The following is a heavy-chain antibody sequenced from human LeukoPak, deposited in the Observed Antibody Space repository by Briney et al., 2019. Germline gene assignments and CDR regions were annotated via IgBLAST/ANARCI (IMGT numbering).Heavy chain of an antibody. CDR2: ISSSGSTI. Sequence: GGSLRLSCAASGFTFSSYEMNRVRQAPGKGLEWVSYISSSGSTIYYADSVKGRFTISRDNAKNLLYLQMNSLRAEDTAVYYCARVAGYYDYVWGSYHFDYWGQGTLVTVSS. CDR3: ARVAGYYDYVWGSYHFDY. CDR1: GFTFSSYE. J-gene: IGHJ4*02. D-gene: IGHD3-16*01. V-gene: IGHV3-48*03.